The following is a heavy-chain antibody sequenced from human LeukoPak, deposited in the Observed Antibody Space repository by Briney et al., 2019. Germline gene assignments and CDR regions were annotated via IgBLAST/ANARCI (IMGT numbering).Heavy chain of an antibody. J-gene: IGHJ3*02. V-gene: IGHV1-18*01. CDR3: ARSTTYCSSTSCLSAFDI. CDR1: GYTFTSYG. D-gene: IGHD2-2*01. Sequence: ASVKVSCKASGYTFTSYGISWVRQAPGQGLEWMGWISAYNGNTNYAQKLQGRVTMTTDTSTSTAYMELRSLRSEDTAVYYCARSTTYCSSTSCLSAFDIWGQGTMVTVSS. CDR2: ISAYNGNT.